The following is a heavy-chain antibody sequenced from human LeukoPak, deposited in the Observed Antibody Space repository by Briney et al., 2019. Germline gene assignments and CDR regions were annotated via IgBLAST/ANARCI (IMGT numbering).Heavy chain of an antibody. V-gene: IGHV1-46*01. J-gene: IGHJ4*02. CDR2: INPSGGST. CDR1: GYTFTSYY. CDR3: AKTTPYDDFSSGTFDF. Sequence: ASVNVSCKASGYTFTSYYMHWVRQAPGQGLEWMGIINPSGGSTSYAQKFQGRVTMTRDTSTSTVYMELNSLRAEDTAVYFCAKTTPYDDFSSGTFDFWGQGTLVTVSS. D-gene: IGHD3-3*01.